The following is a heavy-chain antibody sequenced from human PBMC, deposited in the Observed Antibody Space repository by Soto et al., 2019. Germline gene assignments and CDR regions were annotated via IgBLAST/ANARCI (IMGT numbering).Heavy chain of an antibody. V-gene: IGHV3-33*01. CDR3: ARGVGSSTGDY. Sequence: GGSLRLSCAASGFTFSSYGMHWVRQAPGKGLEWVAVIWYDGSNKYYADSVKGRFTISRDNSKNTLYLQMNSLRAEDTAVYYCARGVGSSTGDYWGQGTLVTVSS. CDR2: IWYDGSNK. D-gene: IGHD2-2*01. J-gene: IGHJ4*02. CDR1: GFTFSSYG.